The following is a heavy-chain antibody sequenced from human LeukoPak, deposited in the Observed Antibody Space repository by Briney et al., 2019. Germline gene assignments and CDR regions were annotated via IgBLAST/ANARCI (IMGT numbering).Heavy chain of an antibody. J-gene: IGHJ3*02. CDR2: VNPRGGST. V-gene: IGHV1-46*01. CDR3: ARDLGATDAFDI. Sequence: ASVKVSCKASGYTFTSYYMHWVRQAPGQGLEWMGIVNPRGGSTTYAQRFQGRVTMTRDMSTSTVYMELSSLRSEDTAVYYCARDLGATDAFDIWGQGTMVTVSS. CDR1: GYTFTSYY. D-gene: IGHD1-26*01.